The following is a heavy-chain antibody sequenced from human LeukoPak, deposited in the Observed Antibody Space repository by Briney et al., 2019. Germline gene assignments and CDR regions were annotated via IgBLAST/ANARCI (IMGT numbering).Heavy chain of an antibody. Sequence: ASLKVSCKASGYTFTSYYMHWVRHAPGQGREWMGIINPSGVSTSYAQTFQGRVTMTRDTSKSTVYMELSSLRSEDTAVYYCARDKSGSGYYPVWYFDYWGQGTLVTVSS. CDR3: ARDKSGSGYYPVWYFDY. CDR1: GYTFTSYY. D-gene: IGHD3-22*01. J-gene: IGHJ4*02. V-gene: IGHV1-46*01. CDR2: INPSGVST.